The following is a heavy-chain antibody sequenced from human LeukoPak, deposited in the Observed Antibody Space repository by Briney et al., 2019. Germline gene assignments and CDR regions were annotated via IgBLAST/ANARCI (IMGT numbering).Heavy chain of an antibody. CDR3: ARDPPDSSGYYYRAEAFDI. CDR2: IIPILGIA. Sequence: SVNVSCKASGGTFSSYAISWVRQAPGQGLKWMGRIIPILGIANYAQKFQGRVTITADKSTSTAYMELSSLRSEDTAVYYCARDPPDSSGYYYRAEAFDIWGQGTVVTVSS. D-gene: IGHD3-22*01. CDR1: GGTFSSYA. J-gene: IGHJ3*02. V-gene: IGHV1-69*04.